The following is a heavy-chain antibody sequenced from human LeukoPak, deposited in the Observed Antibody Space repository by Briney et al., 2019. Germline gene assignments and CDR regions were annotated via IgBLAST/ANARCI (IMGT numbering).Heavy chain of an antibody. D-gene: IGHD2-21*01. CDR1: GFSFSTYS. CDR2: IRSSGSTI. J-gene: IGHJ4*02. CDR3: AKGVALQAIFPED. V-gene: IGHV3-48*01. Sequence: QPGGSLRLSCAASGFSFSTYSMNWVRQAPGKGLEWVSYIRSSGSTIYYADSVKGRFTISTDNSNNTLYLQMNSLRAEDTALYYCAKGVALQAIFPEDWGQGTLVTVPT.